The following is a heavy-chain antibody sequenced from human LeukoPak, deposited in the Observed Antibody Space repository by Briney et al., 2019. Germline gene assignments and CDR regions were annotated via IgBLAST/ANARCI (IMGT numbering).Heavy chain of an antibody. V-gene: IGHV4-31*03. J-gene: IGHJ4*02. CDR2: IYYSGST. CDR3: ATGQQYYDFWSGYSTIPLDY. Sequence: PSETLSLTCTVSGGSISSGGYYWSWIRQHPGTGLEWIGYIYYSGSTYYNPSLKSRVAISVDTSKNQFSLKLSSVTAADTAVYYCATGQQYYDFWSGYSTIPLDYWGQGTLVTVSS. CDR1: GGSISSGGYY. D-gene: IGHD3-3*01.